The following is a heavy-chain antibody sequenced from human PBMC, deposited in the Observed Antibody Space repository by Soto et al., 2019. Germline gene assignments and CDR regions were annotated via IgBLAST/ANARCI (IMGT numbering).Heavy chain of an antibody. CDR1: GYTFTKYG. J-gene: IGHJ4*02. CDR2: ISGYNGNT. V-gene: IGHV1-18*04. CDR3: AREVVVVATGLYYFDY. Sequence: EASVKVSCKASGYTFTKYGISWVRQAPGQGLEWMGWISGYNGNTNFEQNLQGRVTMTTDTSTGTAYMELRSLTSDDTAVYYYAREVVVVATGLYYFDYWGQGTLVTVSS. D-gene: IGHD2-15*01.